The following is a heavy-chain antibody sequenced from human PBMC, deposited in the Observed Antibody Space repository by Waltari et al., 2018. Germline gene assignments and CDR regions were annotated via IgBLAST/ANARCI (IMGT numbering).Heavy chain of an antibody. V-gene: IGHV3-49*02. J-gene: IGHJ4*02. CDR3: TRNVFSDY. CDR2: IRNQAYGGTA. CDR1: VFSFGCYV. Sequence: EVQLVESGGGLVQPGQSLRLSCTTSVFSFGCYVMTWVRQAPGKGLEWVRFIRNQAYGGTAEYAASVKGRFTISRDDSKGNVYLEMNSLRTEDTAVYFCTRNVFSDYWGQGSLVTVSS.